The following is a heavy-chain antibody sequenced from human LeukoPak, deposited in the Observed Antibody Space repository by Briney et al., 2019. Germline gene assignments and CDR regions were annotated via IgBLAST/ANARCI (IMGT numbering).Heavy chain of an antibody. CDR1: RFTFSNYS. V-gene: IGHV3-21*01. J-gene: IGHJ4*02. D-gene: IGHD6-6*01. CDR2: ISRGSGHI. Sequence: GGSLRLSCAASRFTFSNYSMNWVRQAPGKGLEWVSPISRGSGHIYYADSVKGRFTISRDNARNSLYLQMNSLRAEDTAIYYCARVDAALDYWGQGTLVTVSS. CDR3: ARVDAALDY.